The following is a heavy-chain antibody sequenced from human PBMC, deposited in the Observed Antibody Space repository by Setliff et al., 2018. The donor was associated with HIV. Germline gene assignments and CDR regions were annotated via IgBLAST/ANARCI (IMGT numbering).Heavy chain of an antibody. CDR3: ARDHPGIAY. J-gene: IGHJ4*02. Sequence: GASVKVSCKASGYTFTSYYMHWVRQAPGQGLEWMGIINPSGGSTSYAQKFQGRVTITRDTSASTVYMELSSLRSEDTAMYYCARDHPGIAYWGQGTMVTVSS. V-gene: IGHV1-46*01. CDR1: GYTFTSYY. CDR2: INPSGGST.